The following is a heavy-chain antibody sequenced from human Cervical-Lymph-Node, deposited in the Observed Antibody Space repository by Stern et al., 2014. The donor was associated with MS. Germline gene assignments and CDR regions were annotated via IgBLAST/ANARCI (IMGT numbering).Heavy chain of an antibody. CDR1: GYTFTGYL. J-gene: IGHJ5*02. D-gene: IGHD3-22*01. Sequence: QVQLVQSGADVKKPGASVKDYCKASGYTFTGYLLHWVRQAPGQGLEWMGWINPNNGGTTYAQNFQGRVTLTRDTTISTAYMELSSLRSDDTAFYYCAREGHYYDTTGYLAHWGQGTLLTVSS. CDR3: AREGHYYDTTGYLAH. V-gene: IGHV1-2*02. CDR2: INPNNGGT.